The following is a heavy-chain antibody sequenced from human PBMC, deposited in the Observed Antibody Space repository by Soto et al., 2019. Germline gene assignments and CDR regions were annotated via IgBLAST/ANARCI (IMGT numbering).Heavy chain of an antibody. J-gene: IGHJ6*02. CDR1: GYTFTSYG. Sequence: ASVKVSCKASGYTFTSYGISWVRQAPGQGLEWMGWISAYNGNTNYAQKLQGRVTMTTDTSTSTAYMELRSLRSDDTAVYYCARRSAAAGYYYYYGMDVWGQGTTVTVSS. CDR2: ISAYNGNT. V-gene: IGHV1-18*01. D-gene: IGHD6-13*01. CDR3: ARRSAAAGYYYYYGMDV.